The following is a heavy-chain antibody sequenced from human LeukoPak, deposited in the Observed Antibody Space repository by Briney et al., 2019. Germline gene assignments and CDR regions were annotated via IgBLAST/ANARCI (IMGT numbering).Heavy chain of an antibody. Sequence: GASVKVSCKASGYTFTSYGISWVRQAPGQGLEWMGWISAYNGNTNYAQKLQGRVTMTTDTSTSTAYMELRSLRSDDTAVYYCASTVYYYDSSGYYVVDQYYFDYWGQGTLVTVSS. D-gene: IGHD3-22*01. CDR2: ISAYNGNT. J-gene: IGHJ4*02. CDR3: ASTVYYYDSSGYYVVDQYYFDY. V-gene: IGHV1-18*01. CDR1: GYTFTSYG.